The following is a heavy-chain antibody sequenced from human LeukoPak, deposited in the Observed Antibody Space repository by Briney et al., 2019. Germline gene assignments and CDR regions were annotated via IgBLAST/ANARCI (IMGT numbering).Heavy chain of an antibody. CDR2: ISYDGSNK. V-gene: IGHV3-30*03. CDR3: ARHFYDRSSSWYGRWFDP. J-gene: IGHJ5*02. CDR1: GFTFSSYG. D-gene: IGHD6-13*01. Sequence: GGSLRFSCAASGFTFSSYGMHWVRQAPGKGLEWVAVISYDGSNKYYADSVKGRFTISRDNSKNTLYLQMNSLRAEDTAVYYCARHFYDRSSSWYGRWFDPWGQGTLVTVSS.